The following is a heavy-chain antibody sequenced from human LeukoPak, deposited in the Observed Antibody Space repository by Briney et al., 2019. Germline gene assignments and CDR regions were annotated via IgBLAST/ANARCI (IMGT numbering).Heavy chain of an antibody. Sequence: GGSLRLSCAASEFTFSSYRMNWVRQAPGKGLEWVANIKQDGSEKYYVDSVRGRFTISRDNAKNSLFLQMNSLRAEDTAVYYCARDTRTFDYWGQGTLVTVSS. J-gene: IGHJ4*02. V-gene: IGHV3-7*01. CDR2: IKQDGSEK. D-gene: IGHD1-26*01. CDR3: ARDTRTFDY. CDR1: EFTFSSYR.